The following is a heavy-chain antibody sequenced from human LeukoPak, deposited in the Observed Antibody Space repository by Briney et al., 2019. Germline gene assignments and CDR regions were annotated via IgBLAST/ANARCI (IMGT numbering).Heavy chain of an antibody. CDR3: ARAKPLRGAGTEKWFDP. CDR2: MNPNSGNT. V-gene: IGHV1-8*01. CDR1: GYTFTSYD. Sequence: ASVKVSCKASGYTFTSYDTNWVRQATGQGLEWMGWMNPNSGNTGYAQKFQGRVTMTRNTSISTAYMELSSLRSEDTAVYYCARAKPLRGAGTEKWFDPWGQGTLVTVSS. J-gene: IGHJ5*02. D-gene: IGHD6-13*01.